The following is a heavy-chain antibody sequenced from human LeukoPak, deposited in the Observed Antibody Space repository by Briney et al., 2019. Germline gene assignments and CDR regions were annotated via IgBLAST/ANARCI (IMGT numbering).Heavy chain of an antibody. J-gene: IGHJ6*03. Sequence: SETLSLTCTVSGGSISSYYWSWIRQPPGKGLEWIGNIYYSGSTNYNPSLKSRVTISVDTSKNQFSLKLSSVTAADTAVYYCTRGSIAYYYMDVWGKGTRVPIPS. D-gene: IGHD3-22*01. CDR3: TRGSIAYYYMDV. V-gene: IGHV4-59*01. CDR2: IYYSGST. CDR1: GGSISSYY.